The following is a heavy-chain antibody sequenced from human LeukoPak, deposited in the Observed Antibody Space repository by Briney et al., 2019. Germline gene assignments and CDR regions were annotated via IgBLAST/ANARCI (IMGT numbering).Heavy chain of an antibody. Sequence: ASVKVSCKASGYTFTSYDINWVRQATGQGLEWMGWMNRNSGSTGYAQEFQGRVTMTRNTSISTAYMELSSLRSEDTAVYYCAIVVCSSTSCYSFDYWGQGTLVTVSS. CDR3: AIVVCSSTSCYSFDY. V-gene: IGHV1-8*01. CDR2: MNRNSGST. D-gene: IGHD2-2*01. J-gene: IGHJ4*02. CDR1: GYTFTSYD.